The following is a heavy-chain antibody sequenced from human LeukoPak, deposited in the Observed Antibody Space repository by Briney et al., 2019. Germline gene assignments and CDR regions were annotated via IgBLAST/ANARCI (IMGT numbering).Heavy chain of an antibody. V-gene: IGHV4-59*01. CDR1: GGSISSYY. Sequence: SETLSLTCTVSGGSISSYYWSWIRQPPGKGLEWIGYIYYSGSTNYNPSLKSRVTISVDTSKNQFSLKLSSVTAADTAVYYCARDSGSSGWYQENYYYYYGMDVWGQGTTVTVSS. CDR3: ARDSGSSGWYQENYYYYYGMDV. CDR2: IYYSGST. J-gene: IGHJ6*02. D-gene: IGHD6-19*01.